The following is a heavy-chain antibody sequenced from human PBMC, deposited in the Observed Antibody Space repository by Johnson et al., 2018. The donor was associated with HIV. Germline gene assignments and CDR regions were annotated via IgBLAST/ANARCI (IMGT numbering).Heavy chain of an antibody. Sequence: QVQLVESGGGVVQPGRSLRLSCAASGFTFSSYGMHWVRQAPGKGLEWVAVISYDGSNKYYADSVKGRFTISRDNSKNTLYLQMNSLRAEDTAVYYCASSSPRYAFDIWGQGTMVTVSS. CDR3: ASSSPRYAFDI. V-gene: IGHV3-30*03. CDR2: ISYDGSNK. CDR1: GFTFSSYG. J-gene: IGHJ3*02.